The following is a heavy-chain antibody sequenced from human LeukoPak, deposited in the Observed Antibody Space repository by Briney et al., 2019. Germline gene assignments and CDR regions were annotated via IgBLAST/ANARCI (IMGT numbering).Heavy chain of an antibody. CDR2: ISGSGGST. CDR3: ARDSGDKTARYGDQFDQ. V-gene: IGHV3-23*01. Sequence: GGSLRLSCATSGFPFSGYGMTWVRQAPGKGLEWVSAISGSGGSTYYADSVKGRFTISRDNSKNTLYLQMNSLRAEDRAVYYCARDSGDKTARYGDQFDQWGQGTVVTVSS. J-gene: IGHJ4*02. CDR1: GFPFSGYG. D-gene: IGHD2-21*02.